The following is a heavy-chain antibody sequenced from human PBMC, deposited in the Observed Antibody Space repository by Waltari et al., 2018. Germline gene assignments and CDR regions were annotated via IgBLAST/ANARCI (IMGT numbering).Heavy chain of an antibody. CDR1: GDSISSYY. CDR2: ISYTGST. D-gene: IGHD5-12*01. CDR3: ARALVTTRIYLDY. V-gene: IGHV4-59*08. Sequence: QVQLQESGPGLVQPSETPSLTCPAAGDSISSYYWSWIRQPPGKGLEWIGYISYTGSTNYNPSLKSRVTFSVDTSKNQFSLKLSSATAADTAVYYCARALVTTRIYLDYWGLGTLVTVSS. J-gene: IGHJ4*02.